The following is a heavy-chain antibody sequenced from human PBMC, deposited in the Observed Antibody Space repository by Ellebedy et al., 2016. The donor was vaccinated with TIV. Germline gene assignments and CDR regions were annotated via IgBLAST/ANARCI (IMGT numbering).Heavy chain of an antibody. CDR3: AREIGNPRAFDI. CDR1: GFTLSIYS. J-gene: IGHJ3*02. Sequence: GESLKISCEASGFTLSIYSMNWVRQAPGKGLEWVSYIGGSTSAMFYADSVKGRFTISRDNAESSLYLLMNSLRAEDTAVYYCAREIGNPRAFDIWGQGTMVTVSS. V-gene: IGHV3-48*01. CDR2: IGGSTSAM. D-gene: IGHD4-23*01.